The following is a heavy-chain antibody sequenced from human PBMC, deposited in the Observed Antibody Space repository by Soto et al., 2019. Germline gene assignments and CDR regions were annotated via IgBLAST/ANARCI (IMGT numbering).Heavy chain of an antibody. CDR2: INPNSGGT. J-gene: IGHJ4*02. CDR3: ARDTGLLSGVAGLPDY. Sequence: GASVKVSCKASGYTFTGYYMHWVRQAPGQGLEWMGWINPNSGGTNYAQKFQGRVTMTRDTSISTAYMELSRLRSDDTAVYYCARDTGLLSGVAGLPDYWGQGTLVTVSS. CDR1: GYTFTGYY. D-gene: IGHD2-15*01. V-gene: IGHV1-2*02.